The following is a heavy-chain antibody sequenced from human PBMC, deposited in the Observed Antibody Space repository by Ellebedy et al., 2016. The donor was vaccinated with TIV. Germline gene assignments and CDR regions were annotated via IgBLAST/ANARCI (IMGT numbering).Heavy chain of an antibody. CDR1: GFAFSNYW. V-gene: IGHV3-7*03. CDR2: IKQDGSEK. J-gene: IGHJ5*02. CDR3: ARVSYVNTGFNLDP. Sequence: GGSLRLSXVASGFAFSNYWMSWVRQAPGKGLEWVANIKQDGSEKYYVDSVRGRFTISRDNAKNSLYLQMRTLRAEDTAMYYCARVSYVNTGFNLDPWGQGTLVIVSS. D-gene: IGHD5-18*01.